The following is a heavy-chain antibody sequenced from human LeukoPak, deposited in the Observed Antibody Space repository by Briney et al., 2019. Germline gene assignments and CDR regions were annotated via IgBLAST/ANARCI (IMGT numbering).Heavy chain of an antibody. Sequence: PGGSLRLSCAASGFTFSSYWMSWVRQAPGKGLEWVANIKQDGSEKYYVDSVKGRFTISRDNAKNSLYLQMNSLRAEDTAVYYCARDRILTGYYTKLFDYWGQGTLVTVSS. V-gene: IGHV3-7*01. CDR1: GFTFSSYW. J-gene: IGHJ4*02. CDR2: IKQDGSEK. CDR3: ARDRILTGYYTKLFDY. D-gene: IGHD3-9*01.